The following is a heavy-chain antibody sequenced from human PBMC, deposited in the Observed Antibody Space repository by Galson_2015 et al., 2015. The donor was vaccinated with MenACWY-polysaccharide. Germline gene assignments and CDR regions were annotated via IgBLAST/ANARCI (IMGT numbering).Heavy chain of an antibody. Sequence: SLRLSCAASGFTFSSYWMTWVRQAPGKGLEWVANIKKDGSEKYYADSVKGRFTISRDNSKNSLYLQMHSLRAEDTAVYSCARGHYGMDVWGQGTPVTVSS. CDR3: ARGHYGMDV. J-gene: IGHJ6*02. V-gene: IGHV3-7*01. CDR2: IKKDGSEK. CDR1: GFTFSSYW.